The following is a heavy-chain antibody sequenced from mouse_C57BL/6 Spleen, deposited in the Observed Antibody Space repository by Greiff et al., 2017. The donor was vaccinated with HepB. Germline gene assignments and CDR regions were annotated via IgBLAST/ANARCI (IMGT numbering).Heavy chain of an antibody. V-gene: IGHV1-64*01. J-gene: IGHJ2*01. D-gene: IGHD3-2*02. CDR2: IHPNSGST. Sequence: LVESGAELARPGASVKLSCKASGYTFTSYWMHWVKQRPGQGLEWIGMIHPNSGSTNYNEKFKSKATLTVDKSSSTAYMQLSSLTSEDSAVYYWAKVRTDSSDFDYWGQGTTLTVSS. CDR1: GYTFTSYW. CDR3: AKVRTDSSDFDY.